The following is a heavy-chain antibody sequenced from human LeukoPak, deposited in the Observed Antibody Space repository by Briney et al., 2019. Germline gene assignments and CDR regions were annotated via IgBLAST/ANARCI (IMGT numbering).Heavy chain of an antibody. D-gene: IGHD2-15*01. CDR1: GGSFSGYY. Sequence: SETLSLTCAVYGGSFSGYYWSWIRQPPGKGLEWIGEINHSGSTNYNPSLKSRVTISVDTSKNQFSLKLSSVTAADTAVYYCARVSSCSGGSCYLFDYWGQGTLVTVSS. J-gene: IGHJ4*02. CDR3: ARVSSCSGGSCYLFDY. CDR2: INHSGST. V-gene: IGHV4-34*01.